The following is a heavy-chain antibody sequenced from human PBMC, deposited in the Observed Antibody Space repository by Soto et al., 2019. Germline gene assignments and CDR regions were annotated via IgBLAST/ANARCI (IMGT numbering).Heavy chain of an antibody. CDR2: IDPSDSYT. J-gene: IGHJ6*02. D-gene: IGHD1-1*01. V-gene: IGHV5-10-1*01. Sequence: GESLKISCKGSGYSFTSYWISWVRQMPGKGLEWMGRIDPSDSYTNYSPSFQGHVTISADKSISTAYMQWSSLKASVTAMYYCARHGTGTGFADMDVWGQGTTVTVSS. CDR1: GYSFTSYW. CDR3: ARHGTGTGFADMDV.